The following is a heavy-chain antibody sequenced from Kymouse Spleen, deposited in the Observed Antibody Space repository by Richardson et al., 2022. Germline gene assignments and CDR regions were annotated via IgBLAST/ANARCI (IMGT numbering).Heavy chain of an antibody. J-gene: IGHJ4*02. CDR2: IYYSGST. Sequence: QLQLQESGPGLVKPSETLSLTCTVSGGSISSSSYYWGWIRQPPGKGLEWIGSIYYSGSTYYNPSLKSRVTISVDTSKNQFSLKLSSVTAADTAVYYCARHYYGSGSYYRGYFDYWGQGTLVTVSS. CDR1: GGSISSSSYY. V-gene: IGHV4-39*01. D-gene: IGHD3-10*01. CDR3: ARHYYGSGSYYRGYFDY.